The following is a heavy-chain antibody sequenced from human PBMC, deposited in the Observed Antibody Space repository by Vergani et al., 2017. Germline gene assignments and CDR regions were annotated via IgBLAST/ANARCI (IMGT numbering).Heavy chain of an antibody. V-gene: IGHV1-69*08. D-gene: IGHD3-10*01. CDR3: ARGGEGSGY. CDR1: GATFRSNT. CDR2: IIPVLGKT. Sequence: QVQLVQSGAEVKKPGSSVKVSCKASGATFRSNTISWVRQVPGQGLEWMGRIIPVLGKTKYAQDFQGRLTITADTSTSTAYMELTSLRSQDTAVYYCARGGEGSGYWGQGTLVTVSS. J-gene: IGHJ4*02.